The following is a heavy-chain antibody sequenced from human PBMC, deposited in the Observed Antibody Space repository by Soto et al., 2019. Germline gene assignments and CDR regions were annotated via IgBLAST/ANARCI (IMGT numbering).Heavy chain of an antibody. V-gene: IGHV1-18*01. CDR1: GYTFTSYG. CDR3: ARGPSPPSPRGHFGVVINYYYGMDV. CDR2: ISAYNGNT. Sequence: ASVKVSCKASGYTFTSYGISWVRQAPGQGLEWMGWISAYNGNTNYAQKLQGRVTMTTDTSTSTAYMELRSLRSDDTAVYYCARGPSPPSPRGHFGVVINYYYGMDVWGQGTTVTVSS. J-gene: IGHJ6*02. D-gene: IGHD3-3*01.